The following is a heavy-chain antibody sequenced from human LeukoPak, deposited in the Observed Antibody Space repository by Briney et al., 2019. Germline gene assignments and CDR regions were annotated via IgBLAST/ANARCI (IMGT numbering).Heavy chain of an antibody. V-gene: IGHV1-24*01. J-gene: IGHJ4*02. CDR2: FDPEDGET. CDR3: ARGPAGSSSSSDY. CDR1: GYTLTELS. Sequence: ASVKVSCKVSGYTLTELSMHWVRQAPGKGLEWMGGFDPEDGETIYAQKFQGRVTITRNTSISTAYMELSSLRSEDTAVYYCARGPAGSSSSSDYWGQGTLVTVSS. D-gene: IGHD6-6*01.